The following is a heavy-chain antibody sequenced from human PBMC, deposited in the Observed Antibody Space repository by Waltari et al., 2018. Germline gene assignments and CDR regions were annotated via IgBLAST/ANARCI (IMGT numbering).Heavy chain of an antibody. V-gene: IGHV3-48*01. Sequence: EVQLVESGGGLVQPGGSLRLSCAASGFTFRSYSMNWVRQAPGKGLEWVSYISSSSSTIYYAASVKGRVTISSDNAKNSLYRQMSSLRAEDTAVYYCARDVNDIVVVPAATDAFDIWGQGTMVTVSS. D-gene: IGHD2-2*01. J-gene: IGHJ3*02. CDR1: GFTFRSYS. CDR3: ARDVNDIVVVPAATDAFDI. CDR2: ISSSSSTI.